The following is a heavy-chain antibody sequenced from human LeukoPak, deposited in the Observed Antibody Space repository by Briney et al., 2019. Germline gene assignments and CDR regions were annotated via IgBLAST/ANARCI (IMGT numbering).Heavy chain of an antibody. CDR3: ARGSVVDESGSYYRWFDL. J-gene: IGHJ5*01. Sequence: QPGGSLRLSCAAPGFTFSSYAMSWVRQAPGKGLEWVANIKRDGSEKNYVDSVRGRFTVSRDNRENSLYLHLSSLGVEDTAVYYCARGSVVDESGSYYRWFDLWGQGSLVTVS. CDR2: IKRDGSEK. CDR1: GFTFSSYA. D-gene: IGHD3-10*01. V-gene: IGHV3-7*01.